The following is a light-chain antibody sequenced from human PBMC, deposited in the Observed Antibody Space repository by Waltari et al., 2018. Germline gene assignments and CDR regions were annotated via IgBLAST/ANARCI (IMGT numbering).Light chain of an antibody. CDR2: DVD. CDR3: GSYATPNPYV. Sequence: QSALAQPASVSGSPGQSITISCTGTSGDIGGYDSFSWYQQHPGKVPKLIIYDVDNRPSGVSSRFSGSKSANTASLTISGLQTDDEADYYCGSYATPNPYVFGTGTKVTVL. J-gene: IGLJ1*01. CDR1: SGDIGGYDS. V-gene: IGLV2-14*03.